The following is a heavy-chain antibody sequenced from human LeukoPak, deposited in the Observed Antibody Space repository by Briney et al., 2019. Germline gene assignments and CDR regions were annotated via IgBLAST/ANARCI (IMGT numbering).Heavy chain of an antibody. V-gene: IGHV4-34*01. Sequence: SETLSLTCAVYGGSFSGYYWSWIRQPPGKGLEWIGEINHSGSTNYNPSLKSRVTISVDTSKNQFSLKPSSVTAADTAVYYCARGRIMITFGGVIVIPFDYWGQGTLVTVSS. CDR3: ARGRIMITFGGVIVIPFDY. D-gene: IGHD3-16*02. CDR1: GGSFSGYY. J-gene: IGHJ4*02. CDR2: INHSGST.